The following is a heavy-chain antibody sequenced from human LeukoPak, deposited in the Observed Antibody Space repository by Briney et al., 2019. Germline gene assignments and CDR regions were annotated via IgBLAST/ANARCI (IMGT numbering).Heavy chain of an antibody. CDR2: IYYSGST. CDR1: GGSISSSSYY. D-gene: IGHD3-22*01. J-gene: IGHJ4*02. CDR3: ARGQYYYDSSGPGDY. Sequence: SETLSLTCTVSGGSISSSSYYWGWIRQPPGKGLEWIGSIYYSGSTYYNPSLKSRVTISVDTSKNQFSLKLSSVTAADTAVYYCARGQYYYDSSGPGDYWGQGTLVTVGS. V-gene: IGHV4-39*07.